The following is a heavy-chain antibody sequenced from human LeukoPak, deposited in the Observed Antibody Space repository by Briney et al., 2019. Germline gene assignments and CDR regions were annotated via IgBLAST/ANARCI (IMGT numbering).Heavy chain of an antibody. Sequence: GGSLRLSCAASGFTFSSYVMSWVRQAPGKGLEWVSSISSSSSYIYYADSVKGRFTISRDNAKNSLYLQMNSLRAEDTAVYYCARVDYYDSSGYRVDDAFDIWGQGTMVTVSS. D-gene: IGHD3-22*01. CDR1: GFTFSSYV. CDR2: ISSSSSYI. CDR3: ARVDYYDSSGYRVDDAFDI. V-gene: IGHV3-21*01. J-gene: IGHJ3*02.